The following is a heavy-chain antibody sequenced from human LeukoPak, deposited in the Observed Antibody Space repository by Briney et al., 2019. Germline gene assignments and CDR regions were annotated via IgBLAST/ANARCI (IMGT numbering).Heavy chain of an antibody. J-gene: IGHJ1*01. CDR3: ARDLYDSSGYYYPAPEYFQH. D-gene: IGHD3-22*01. CDR2: ISSIGSTI. CDR1: GFTFSSYE. V-gene: IGHV3-48*03. Sequence: PGGSLRLSCAASGFTFSSYEMNWVRQAPGQGLEWVSYISSIGSTIYYADSVKGRFTISRDNAKNSLYLQMNSLRAEDTAVYYCARDLYDSSGYYYPAPEYFQHWGQGTLVTVSS.